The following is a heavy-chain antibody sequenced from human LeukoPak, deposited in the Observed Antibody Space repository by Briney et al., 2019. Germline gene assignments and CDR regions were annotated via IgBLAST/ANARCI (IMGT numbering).Heavy chain of an antibody. D-gene: IGHD5-18*01. J-gene: IGHJ6*03. Sequence: SVKVSCKASGFTFTSSAVQWVRQARGQRLEWIGWIVVGSGNTNYVQKFQERVTITRDMSTSTAYMELSSLRSEDTAVYYCASQYIEVNYYYHMDVWGTGTTVIVSS. V-gene: IGHV1-58*01. CDR2: IVVGSGNT. CDR1: GFTFTSSA. CDR3: ASQYIEVNYYYHMDV.